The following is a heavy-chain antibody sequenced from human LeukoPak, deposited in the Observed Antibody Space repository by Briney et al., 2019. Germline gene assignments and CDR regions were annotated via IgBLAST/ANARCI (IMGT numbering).Heavy chain of an antibody. CDR1: GFTFSTYA. V-gene: IGHV3-23*01. CDR3: SGGGSITVAGY. J-gene: IGHJ4*02. D-gene: IGHD6-19*01. Sequence: GGSLRLSCAASGFTFSTYAMSWVRQAPGKGLEWVSAVSGSGGRTYYADSVKGRFTISRDNAKNTLYLQVNSLRAEDTAVYYCSGGGSITVAGYWGQGTLVTVSS. CDR2: VSGSGGRT.